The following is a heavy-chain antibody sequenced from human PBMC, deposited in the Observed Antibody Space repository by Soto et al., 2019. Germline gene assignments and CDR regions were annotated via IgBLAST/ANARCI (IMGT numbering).Heavy chain of an antibody. CDR2: IIPIFGTA. CDR1: GGTFSSYA. CDR3: VRSLRYFDWSLAYYGMDV. Sequence: QVQLVQSGAEVKKPGSSVKVSCKASGGTFSSYAISWVRQAPGQGLEWMGGIIPIFGTANYAQKFQGRVTITADESTSTAYMELSSLRSEDTAVYYCVRSLRYFDWSLAYYGMDVWGQGTTVTVSS. J-gene: IGHJ6*02. V-gene: IGHV1-69*01. D-gene: IGHD3-9*01.